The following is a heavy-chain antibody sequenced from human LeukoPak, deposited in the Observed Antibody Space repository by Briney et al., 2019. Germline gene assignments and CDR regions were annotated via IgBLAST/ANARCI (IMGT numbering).Heavy chain of an antibody. CDR1: GFTFSSYA. J-gene: IGHJ3*02. CDR3: AKDQSHTYCSSTSCYMEEAFDI. V-gene: IGHV3-23*01. D-gene: IGHD2-2*02. CDR2: ISGSGGST. Sequence: GGSLRLSCGASGFTFSSYAMSWVRQAPGKGLEWVSAISGSGGSTYYADSVKGRFTISRDNSKNTLYLQMNSLRAEDTAVYYCAKDQSHTYCSSTSCYMEEAFDIWGQGTMVTVSS.